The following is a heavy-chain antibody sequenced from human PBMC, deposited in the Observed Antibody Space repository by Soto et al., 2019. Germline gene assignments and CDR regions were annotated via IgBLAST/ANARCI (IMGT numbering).Heavy chain of an antibody. CDR1: GFTFSSYW. V-gene: IGHV3-74*01. CDR2: VNIDGSST. Sequence: GGSLRLSCAASGFTFSSYWMHWVRQAPGKGLVWVSRVNIDGSSTSYSDSVKGRFTISRDNAKNTLYLQMNSLRAEDTAVYYCARGGEYCGGDCYQNYGMDVWGQGTTVTV. J-gene: IGHJ6*02. D-gene: IGHD2-21*02. CDR3: ARGGEYCGGDCYQNYGMDV.